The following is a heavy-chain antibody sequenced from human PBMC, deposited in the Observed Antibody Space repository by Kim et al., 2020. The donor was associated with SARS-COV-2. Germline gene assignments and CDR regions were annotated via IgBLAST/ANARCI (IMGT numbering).Heavy chain of an antibody. J-gene: IGHJ4*02. D-gene: IGHD1-26*01. V-gene: IGHV3-53*01. Sequence: YYAASVKGRFTISRDNSKNTLYLQMNSLRAEDTAVYYCARLPRVSYYFDYWGQGTLVTVSS. CDR3: ARLPRVSYYFDY.